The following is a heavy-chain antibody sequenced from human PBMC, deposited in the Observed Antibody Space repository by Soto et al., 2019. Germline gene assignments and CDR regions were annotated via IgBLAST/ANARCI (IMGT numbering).Heavy chain of an antibody. CDR1: GFTFSAYW. V-gene: IGHV3-7*01. CDR3: ARLRGDYFDN. CDR2: IKQDGSET. J-gene: IGHJ4*02. Sequence: EVQLVESGGGLVQPGGSLRLSCVASGFTFSAYWMTWVRQAPGKGLEWLANIKQDGSETHDLDGRFAISRDNAKNSLYLHLSGLRAEDTAVYYCARLRGDYFDNWGQGTLVTVSS.